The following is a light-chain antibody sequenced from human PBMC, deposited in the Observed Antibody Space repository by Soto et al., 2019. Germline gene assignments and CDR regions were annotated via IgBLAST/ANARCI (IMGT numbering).Light chain of an antibody. J-gene: IGKJ4*01. Sequence: EIVLTQSPATLSLFPGERATLSCRASQSISSYLAWYQQKPGQAPRLLMYAASNRATGIPARFSGSGSGTDFTLTISSLEPEDFAVYYCQHRSHFGGGTKVEIK. V-gene: IGKV3-11*01. CDR1: QSISSY. CDR3: QHRSH. CDR2: AAS.